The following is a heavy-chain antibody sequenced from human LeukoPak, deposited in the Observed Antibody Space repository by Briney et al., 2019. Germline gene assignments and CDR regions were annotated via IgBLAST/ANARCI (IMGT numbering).Heavy chain of an antibody. V-gene: IGHV1-18*01. D-gene: IGHD3-9*01. CDR3: ARSSHVLRYFDWPPGDLFDY. J-gene: IGHJ4*02. CDR2: ISAYNGNT. CDR1: GYTFTSYG. Sequence: GASVKVSCKASGYTFTSYGISWVRQAPGQGLEWMGWISAYNGNTNYAQKLQGRVTMTTDTSTSTAYMELRSLRSDDTAVYYCARSSHVLRYFDWPPGDLFDYWGQGTLVTVSS.